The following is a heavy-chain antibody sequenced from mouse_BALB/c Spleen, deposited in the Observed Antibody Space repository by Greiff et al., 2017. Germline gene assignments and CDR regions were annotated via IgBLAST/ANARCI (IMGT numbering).Heavy chain of an antibody. V-gene: IGHV2-6-7*01. Sequence: VQRVESGPGLVAPSQSLSITCTVSGFSLTGYGVNWVRQPPGKGLEWLGMIWGDGSTDYNSALKSRLSISKDNSKSQVFLKMNSLQTDDTARYYCARDPNYYGSRGAMDYWGQGTSVTVSS. CDR2: IWGDGST. CDR1: GFSLTGYG. J-gene: IGHJ4*01. D-gene: IGHD1-1*01. CDR3: ARDPNYYGSRGAMDY.